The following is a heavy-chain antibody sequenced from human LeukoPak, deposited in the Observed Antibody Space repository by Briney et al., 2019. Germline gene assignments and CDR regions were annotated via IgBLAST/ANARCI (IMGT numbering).Heavy chain of an antibody. CDR2: IRYDGSNK. Sequence: AGGSLGLSCAASGFTFSSYGMHWVRQAPGKGLEWVAFIRYDGSNKYYADSVKGRFTISRDNSKNTLYLQMNSLRAEDTAVYYCAKDVAWELPSLDYWGQGTLVTVSS. V-gene: IGHV3-30*02. D-gene: IGHD1-26*01. CDR1: GFTFSSYG. CDR3: AKDVAWELPSLDY. J-gene: IGHJ4*02.